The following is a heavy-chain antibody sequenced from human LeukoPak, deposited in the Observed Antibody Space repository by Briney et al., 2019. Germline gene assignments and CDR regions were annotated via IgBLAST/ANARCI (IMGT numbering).Heavy chain of an antibody. Sequence: PGGSLRLSCAASGFTFSDYGMHWVRQAPGKRLEWVGIVSYDGTTTDYGDSVMGRFTISRDNSKRTLWLQMNSLTIEDTAVYYCAKGAKLESHFDYWGQGTLVTVSS. CDR3: AKGAKLESHFDY. CDR2: VSYDGTTT. D-gene: IGHD1-1*01. J-gene: IGHJ4*02. V-gene: IGHV3-30*18. CDR1: GFTFSDYG.